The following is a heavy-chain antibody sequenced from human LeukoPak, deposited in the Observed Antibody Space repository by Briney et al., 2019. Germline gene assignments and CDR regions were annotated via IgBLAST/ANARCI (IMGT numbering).Heavy chain of an antibody. CDR3: ASGAQSDY. D-gene: IGHD1-26*01. J-gene: IGHJ4*02. CDR1: GFTFSAYE. Sequence: GGSLRLSCAASGFTFSAYEMNWVRQAPGKGLEWVAYISSSGSTTYYADSLKGRFTISRVNARNSLYLRINSLRAEDTAVYYCASGAQSDYWGQGTLVTVSS. V-gene: IGHV3-48*03. CDR2: ISSSGSTT.